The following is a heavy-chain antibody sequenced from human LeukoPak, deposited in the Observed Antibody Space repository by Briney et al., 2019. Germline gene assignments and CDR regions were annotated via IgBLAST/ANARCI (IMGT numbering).Heavy chain of an antibody. D-gene: IGHD3-10*01. CDR3: ARENFGSGSYFHYYYYMDV. Sequence: SETLSLTCTVSGGSISSYYWSWIRQPPGKGLEWLGYIYYSGSTNYNPSLKSRVTMSVDTSKNQFSLKLSSVTAADTAVYYCARENFGSGSYFHYYYYMDVWGKGTTVTLSS. CDR2: IYYSGST. V-gene: IGHV4-59*12. CDR1: GGSISSYY. J-gene: IGHJ6*03.